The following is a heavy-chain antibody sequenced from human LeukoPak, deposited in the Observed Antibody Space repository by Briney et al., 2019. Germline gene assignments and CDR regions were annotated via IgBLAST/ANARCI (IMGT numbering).Heavy chain of an antibody. CDR1: GFNISSYT. D-gene: IGHD3-3*01. V-gene: IGHV3-21*01. CDR2: ISSTSSLI. Sequence: GGSLRLSCAASGFNISSYTIHWVRQAPGKGLEWVSSISSTSSLIFYADSMRGRFIISRDNAKNSLYLQMNSLRAEDTDVYYCARDYDFWSGFSSNYFDYWGQGTLVTVSS. J-gene: IGHJ4*02. CDR3: ARDYDFWSGFSSNYFDY.